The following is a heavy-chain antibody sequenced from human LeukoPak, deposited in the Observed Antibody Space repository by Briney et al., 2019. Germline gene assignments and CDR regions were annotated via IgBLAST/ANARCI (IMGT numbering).Heavy chain of an antibody. V-gene: IGHV3-23*01. D-gene: IGHD4-23*01. J-gene: IGHJ4*02. CDR1: EFAFSNYA. CDR3: ARERGSSGGNTNGYFDY. CDR2: ISGSGGTT. Sequence: GGSLRLSCAASEFAFSNYAMSWVRQAPGKGLEWVSVISGSGGTTYSADSVKGRFTISRDNSKNTLYLQMNSLRAEDTAAYYCARERGSSGGNTNGYFDYWGQGALVTVSS.